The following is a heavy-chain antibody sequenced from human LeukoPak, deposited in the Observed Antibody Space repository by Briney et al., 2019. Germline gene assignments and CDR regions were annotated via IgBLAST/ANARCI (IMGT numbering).Heavy chain of an antibody. J-gene: IGHJ4*02. CDR3: ARVRGNSCDY. Sequence: ASVKVSCKTSGYTLSDYYMHWVRQAPGQGLEWMGWIRGDTGDTDSAQKFQGRVTMTRDTSSNTAYMELSRLTFDDTARYFCARVRGNSCDYWGQGTLVTVSS. CDR1: GYTLSDYY. D-gene: IGHD6-13*01. CDR2: IRGDTGDT. V-gene: IGHV1-2*02.